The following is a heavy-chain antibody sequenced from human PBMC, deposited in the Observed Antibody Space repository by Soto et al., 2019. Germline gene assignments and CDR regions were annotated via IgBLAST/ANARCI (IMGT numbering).Heavy chain of an antibody. V-gene: IGHV1-69*06. D-gene: IGHD3-3*01. CDR3: ARERYYDFWSGYPRYYYYGMDV. J-gene: IGHJ6*02. CDR2: IIPIFGTA. CDR1: GVTFSSYA. Sequence: SSVKVSCKASGVTFSSYAISWVRQAPGQGLEWMGGIIPIFGTANYAQKFQGRVTITADKSTSTAYMELSSLRSEDTAVYYCARERYYDFWSGYPRYYYYGMDVWGQGTTVTVSS.